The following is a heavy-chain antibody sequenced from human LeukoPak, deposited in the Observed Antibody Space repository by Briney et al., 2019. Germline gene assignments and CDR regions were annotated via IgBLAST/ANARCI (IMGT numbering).Heavy chain of an antibody. J-gene: IGHJ4*02. CDR2: ISNSGREI. D-gene: IGHD7-27*01. CDR1: GFTFSDSY. Sequence: GGSLRLSCTASGFTFSDSYMTWIRQAPGKGLEWVSYISNSGREINYADSVKGRFTISRDNAMSSLYLQMNSLRVEDTAVYYCGRGHWGLDYWGQGTLVTVSS. CDR3: GRGHWGLDY. V-gene: IGHV3-11*04.